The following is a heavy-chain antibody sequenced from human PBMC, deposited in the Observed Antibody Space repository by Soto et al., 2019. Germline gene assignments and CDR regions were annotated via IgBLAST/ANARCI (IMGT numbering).Heavy chain of an antibody. Sequence: QVQLVQSGAEVKKPGSSVKVSCKVSGGTFNYYAINWVRQAPGQGLEWMGGIVPISGTTNYAQKFQGRVTITADESTSTDYMELSSLRSEDTAVYYCARSGVVVNAFDIWGQGTLVTVSS. V-gene: IGHV1-69*12. CDR1: GGTFNYYA. CDR2: IVPISGTT. J-gene: IGHJ3*02. CDR3: ARSGVVVNAFDI. D-gene: IGHD2-21*01.